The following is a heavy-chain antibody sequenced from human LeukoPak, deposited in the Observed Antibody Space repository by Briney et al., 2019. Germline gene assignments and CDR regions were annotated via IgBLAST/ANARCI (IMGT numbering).Heavy chain of an antibody. V-gene: IGHV3-23*01. J-gene: IGHJ4*02. CDR2: ISGSGGTT. Sequence: GGSLRLSCAASGFTFSSYGMHWVRQAPGKGLEWVSLISGSGGTTYYADSVKGRFTISRDNSKNTLYLQMNSLRAEDTAVYYCAKRYCSSTSCSYFDYWGQGTLVTVSS. CDR3: AKRYCSSTSCSYFDY. D-gene: IGHD2-2*01. CDR1: GFTFSSYG.